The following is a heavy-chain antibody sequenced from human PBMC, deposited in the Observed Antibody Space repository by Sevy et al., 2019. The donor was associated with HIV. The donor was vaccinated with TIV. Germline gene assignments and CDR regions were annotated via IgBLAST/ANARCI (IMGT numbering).Heavy chain of an antibody. D-gene: IGHD4-17*01. V-gene: IGHV3-48*03. J-gene: IGHJ4*02. CDR2: ISNSGTTI. CDR3: ARDLPPSATTVAHFDC. CDR1: GFSFSSYE. Sequence: GGFLRLSCAASGFSFSSYEMNWVRQAPGKGLEWVSYISNSGTTISYSDSVRARFTISRDNARNLLYLQMNSLRAEDTAVYYCARDLPPSATTVAHFDCWGQGTLVTVSS.